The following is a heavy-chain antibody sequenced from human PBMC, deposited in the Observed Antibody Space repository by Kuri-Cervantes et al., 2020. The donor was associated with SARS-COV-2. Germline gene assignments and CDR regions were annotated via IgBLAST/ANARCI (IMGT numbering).Heavy chain of an antibody. CDR2: IYYSGST. V-gene: IGHV4-39*01. D-gene: IGHD3-10*01. CDR1: GVAIDSNSYY. J-gene: IGHJ4*02. CDR3: ARVWFGIEPIFYPFDY. Sequence: GSLRLSCIVSGVAIDSNSYYWVWIRQPPGKGLEWIGSIYYSGSTYYNPSLKSRVTISVDTSKNQFSLKLSSVTAADTAVYYCARVWFGIEPIFYPFDYWGQGTLVTVSS.